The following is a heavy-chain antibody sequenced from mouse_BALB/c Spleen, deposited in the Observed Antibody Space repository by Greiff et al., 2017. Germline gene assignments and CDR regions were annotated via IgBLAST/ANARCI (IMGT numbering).Heavy chain of an antibody. CDR2: IYPGSGST. CDR3: TSLSSYFDY. CDR1: GYTFTSYW. J-gene: IGHJ2*01. D-gene: IGHD1-1*01. Sequence: LQQPGSELVRPGASVKLSCKASGYTFTSYWMHWVKQRPGQGLEWIGNIYPGSGSTNYDEKFKSKATLTVDTSSSTAYMQLSSLTSEDSAVYYCTSLSSYFDYWGQGTTLTVSS. V-gene: IGHV1S22*01.